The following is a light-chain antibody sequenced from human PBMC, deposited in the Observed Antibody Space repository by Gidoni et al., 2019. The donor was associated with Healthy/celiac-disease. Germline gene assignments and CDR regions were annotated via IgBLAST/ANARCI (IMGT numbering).Light chain of an antibody. CDR3: HQYYSTPWT. CDR2: WAS. CDR1: LSVSYGSNHKNY. Sequence: DNVMTRSPDSLAVSLGGRATINCKSSLSVSYGSNHKNYVAWYKQQPSQPPKLLIYWASTRESGLPDLFSGSGSGTDSPLTISRLQSEYVAVYYCHQYYSTPWTFGQGTKVEIK. J-gene: IGKJ1*01. V-gene: IGKV4-1*01.